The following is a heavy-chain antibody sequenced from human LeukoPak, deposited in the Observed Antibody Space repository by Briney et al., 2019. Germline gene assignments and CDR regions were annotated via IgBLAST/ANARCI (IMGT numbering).Heavy chain of an antibody. J-gene: IGHJ4*02. CDR3: TKDRSGRETGNQRDDY. CDR2: ISYDGNEE. Sequence: HPGRSLRLSCAASGFTFSSYAMHWVRQAPGKGLEWVSVISYDGNEEYYADSVKGRFTVSRDNSRNTLYLQMNSLRVDDTAVYFCTKDRSGRETGNQRDDYWGQGTLVTVSS. CDR1: GFTFSSYA. V-gene: IGHV3-30*18. D-gene: IGHD1-14*01.